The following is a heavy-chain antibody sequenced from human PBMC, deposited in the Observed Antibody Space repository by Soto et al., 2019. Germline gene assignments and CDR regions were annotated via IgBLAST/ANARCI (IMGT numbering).Heavy chain of an antibody. D-gene: IGHD3-22*01. V-gene: IGHV4-59*01. CDR3: ARGEYYYDSSGSPDWFDP. CDR2: IYYSGST. J-gene: IGHJ5*02. CDR1: GGSISSYY. Sequence: SETLSLTCTVSGGSISSYYWSWIRQPPGKGLEWIGYIYYSGSTNYNPSLKSRVTISVDTSKNQFSLKLSSVTAADTAVYYCARGEYYYDSSGSPDWFDPWGQGTLVTVSS.